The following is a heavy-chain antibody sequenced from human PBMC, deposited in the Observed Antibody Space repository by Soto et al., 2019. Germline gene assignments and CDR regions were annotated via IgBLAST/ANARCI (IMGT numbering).Heavy chain of an antibody. CDR1: GYTFTSYD. Sequence: ASVQVSCKASGYTFTSYDINWVRQATGQGLEWMGWMNPNSGNTGYAQKFQGRVTMTRNTSISTAYMELSSLRSEDTAVYYCARGDIVVVPAADRYYYYYGMDVWGQGTTVTVSS. D-gene: IGHD2-2*01. CDR2: MNPNSGNT. CDR3: ARGDIVVVPAADRYYYYYGMDV. J-gene: IGHJ6*02. V-gene: IGHV1-8*01.